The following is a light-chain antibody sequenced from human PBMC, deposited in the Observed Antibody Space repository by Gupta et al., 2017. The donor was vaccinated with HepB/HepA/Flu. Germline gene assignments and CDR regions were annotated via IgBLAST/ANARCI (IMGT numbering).Light chain of an antibody. Sequence: DIQMTQSPSSLSASVGDRVTITCRASQSISRYLNWYQQRPGKAPKLLISGASSLQSGVPSRFSGSGSGTDFTLTIGSLQPEDFATDYCQQTYSSPSTVGQGTKVEIK. CDR1: QSISRY. CDR2: GAS. CDR3: QQTYSSPST. V-gene: IGKV1-39*01. J-gene: IGKJ1*01.